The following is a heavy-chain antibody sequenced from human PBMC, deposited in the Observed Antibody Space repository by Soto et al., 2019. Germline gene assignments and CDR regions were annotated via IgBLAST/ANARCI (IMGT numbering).Heavy chain of an antibody. V-gene: IGHV4-30-4*01. CDR2: IYYSGNT. CDR1: GGSTSSDNY. Sequence: SETLSLTCTVSGGSTSSDNYWSWIRQLPGKGLEWIGHIYYSGNTDYNPSLKSRLAISIDTSKNQFSLKLSSVTAADTAVYFCAREGGESSDGLYYFDPRGQGSLVTVSS. J-gene: IGHJ4*02. D-gene: IGHD3-16*01. CDR3: AREGGESSDGLYYFDP.